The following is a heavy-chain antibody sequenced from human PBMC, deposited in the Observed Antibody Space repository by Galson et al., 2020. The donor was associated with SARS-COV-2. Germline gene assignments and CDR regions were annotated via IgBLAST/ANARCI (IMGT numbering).Heavy chain of an antibody. CDR3: ASHTYFYYAMDV. CDR1: GGSVSSGSYS. Sequence: ASETLSLTCAVSGGSVSSGSYSWSWIRQPPGQGLEWIGYIYHTGSTYYNPSLKSRVAMSVDRSKNQFSLTLTSVTAADTAVYFCASHTYFYYAMDVWGQGTTVTVS. J-gene: IGHJ6*02. CDR2: IYHTGST. V-gene: IGHV4-30-2*01.